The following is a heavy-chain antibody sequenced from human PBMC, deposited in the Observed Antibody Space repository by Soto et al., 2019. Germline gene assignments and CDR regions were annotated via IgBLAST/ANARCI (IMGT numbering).Heavy chain of an antibody. CDR3: ATGFGGNYYGMDV. CDR1: CYTFTSYG. V-gene: IGHV1-18*04. D-gene: IGHD3-16*01. Sequence: ASVKVSFKASCYTFTSYGISWVRQAPGQGLEWMGWISAYNGNTNYAQKLQGRVTMTADTSTSTAYMELRSLRSDDTAVYYCATGFGGNYYGMDVWGQGTTVTVSS. J-gene: IGHJ6*02. CDR2: ISAYNGNT.